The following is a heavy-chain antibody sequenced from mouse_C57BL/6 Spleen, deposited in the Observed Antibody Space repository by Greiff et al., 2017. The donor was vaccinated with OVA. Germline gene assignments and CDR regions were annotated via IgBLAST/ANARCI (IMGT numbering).Heavy chain of an antibody. CDR2: INPNNGGT. V-gene: IGHV1-22*01. Sequence: VQLQQSGPELVKPGASVKMSCKASGYTFTDYNMHWVKQSHGKSLEWIGYINPNNGGTSYNQKFKGKATLTVNKSSSTAYMELRSLTSEDSAVYYCARSRYYGSSYWYFDVWGTGTTVTVSS. J-gene: IGHJ1*03. CDR1: GYTFTDYN. D-gene: IGHD1-1*01. CDR3: ARSRYYGSSYWYFDV.